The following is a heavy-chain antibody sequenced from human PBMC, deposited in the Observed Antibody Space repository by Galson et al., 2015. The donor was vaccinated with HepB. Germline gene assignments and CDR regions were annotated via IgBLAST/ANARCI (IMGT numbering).Heavy chain of an antibody. J-gene: IGHJ5*02. Sequence: SLRLSCAASGFPFNNAWMTWVRQAPGMGLEWVGRIKSKTDGETTDYAAPVKGRFTISRDDSKNRLYLQMNSLKTEDTAVYYCTKDVYYSTYWSWLDPWGQGTRVTVSS. CDR3: TKDVYYSTYWSWLDP. CDR2: IKSKTDGETT. CDR1: GFPFNNAW. D-gene: IGHD2-8*02. V-gene: IGHV3-15*01.